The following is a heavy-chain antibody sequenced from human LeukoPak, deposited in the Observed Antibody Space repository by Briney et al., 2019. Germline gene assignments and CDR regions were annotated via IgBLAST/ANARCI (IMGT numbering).Heavy chain of an antibody. CDR2: INLNGDTI. V-gene: IGHV3-48*03. D-gene: IGHD2-2*01. CDR3: AREYSDQLLWRALDY. Sequence: PGGSLRLSCAASGFTFSSFEMSWVRQAPGKGLEWISYINLNGDTIYYADSVKGRFTISRDNAKNTLSLQMSSLRAEDTAIYYCAREYSDQLLWRALDYWGQGVLVAVSS. J-gene: IGHJ4*02. CDR1: GFTFSSFE.